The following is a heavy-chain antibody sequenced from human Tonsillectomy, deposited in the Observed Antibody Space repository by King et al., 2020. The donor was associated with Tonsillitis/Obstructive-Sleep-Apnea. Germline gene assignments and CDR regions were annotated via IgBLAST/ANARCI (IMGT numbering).Heavy chain of an antibody. CDR1: GGSISSYY. CDR3: ARIVVPVEGWFYP. D-gene: IGHD2-2*01. Sequence: QLQLQESGPGLVKPSETLSLTCTVSGGSISSYYWSWIRQPPGKGLEWIGYMYYSGSTNYNPSLKSRVTISVDTSKNQFSLKLSSVTAADTAVYYCARIVVPVEGWFYPWGQGTLVTVSS. CDR2: MYYSGST. V-gene: IGHV4-59*08. J-gene: IGHJ5*02.